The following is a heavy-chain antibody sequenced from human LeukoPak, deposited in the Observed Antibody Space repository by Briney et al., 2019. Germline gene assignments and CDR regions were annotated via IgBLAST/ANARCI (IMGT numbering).Heavy chain of an antibody. CDR3: ARGQRGLLWFGLRNWFDP. CDR2: INHSGST. J-gene: IGHJ5*02. V-gene: IGHV4-34*01. D-gene: IGHD3-10*01. CDR1: GGSFSGYY. Sequence: SETLSLTCAVYGGSFSGYYWSWIRHPPGKGLEWLWEINHSGSTNYNPSLNSLVTISVDTSKNQFSLKLSSVNAADTAVYYCARGQRGLLWFGLRNWFDPWGQGTLVTVSS.